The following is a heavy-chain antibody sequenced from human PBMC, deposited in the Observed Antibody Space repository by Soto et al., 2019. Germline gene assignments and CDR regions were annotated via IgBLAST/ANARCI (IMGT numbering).Heavy chain of an antibody. D-gene: IGHD2-15*01. J-gene: IGHJ5*02. CDR3: ARDSSPLDGSGGSCENWFDP. CDR1: AFTFSNHW. CDR2: IKQDGSDK. Sequence: PLRSLRLSSAASAFTFSNHWMSCVRQAPGKGLEWVANIKQDGSDKYYVDSVKGRFTISRDNSKNSLYLQMNSLRAADTAVYYCARDSSPLDGSGGSCENWFDPWGQGTLVTVSS. V-gene: IGHV3-7*03.